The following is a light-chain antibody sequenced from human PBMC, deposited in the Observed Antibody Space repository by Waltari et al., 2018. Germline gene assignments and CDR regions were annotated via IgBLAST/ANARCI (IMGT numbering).Light chain of an antibody. V-gene: IGLV2-14*01. CDR1: RSDIGAYGH. CDR3: SSYSSITSHVI. CDR2: EVN. Sequence: QSALTQPAAVSGSPGQSITIPCTGTRSDIGAYGHVSWYQQFPGEGPKLMIFEVNNRPAGASTRFSGSKSGNTASLTISGLQAEDEGDYFCSSYSSITSHVIFGGGTKLTVL. J-gene: IGLJ2*01.